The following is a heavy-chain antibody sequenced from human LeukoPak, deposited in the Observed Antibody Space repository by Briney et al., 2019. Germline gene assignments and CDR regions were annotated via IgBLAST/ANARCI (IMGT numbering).Heavy chain of an antibody. V-gene: IGHV3-66*01. CDR2: IYSGVT. CDR1: GFTVSTTY. J-gene: IGHJ4*02. D-gene: IGHD6-13*01. CDR3: ARAPPSWYHFDY. Sequence: GGSLRLSCAASGFTVSTTYMSWVRQAPGKGLECISIIYSGVTYYADSVKGRFTVSRDNSKNTLYLQMTNLGAEDTAVYYCARAPPSWYHFDYWGQGTLVTVSS.